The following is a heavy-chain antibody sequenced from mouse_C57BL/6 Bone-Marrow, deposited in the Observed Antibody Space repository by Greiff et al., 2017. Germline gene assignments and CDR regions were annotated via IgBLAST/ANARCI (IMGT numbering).Heavy chain of an antibody. D-gene: IGHD1-1*01. CDR3: ARRGYGSDFDY. CDR2: IDPGDGKT. CDR1: GFNIKDSY. J-gene: IGHJ2*01. Sequence: VQLQQSGAELVKPGASVKLSCTASGFNIKDSYMHWVKQRTEQGLEWIGRIDPGDGKTKYAPKFKGKATITADTSSNTAYLQLSSLTSEDTAVYYCARRGYGSDFDYWGQGTTLTVSS. V-gene: IGHV14-2*01.